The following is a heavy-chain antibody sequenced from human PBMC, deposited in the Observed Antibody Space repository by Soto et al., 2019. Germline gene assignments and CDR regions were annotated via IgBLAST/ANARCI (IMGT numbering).Heavy chain of an antibody. V-gene: IGHV1-18*01. J-gene: IGHJ6*02. D-gene: IGHD2-15*01. Sequence: QVQLVQSGVEVKNPGASVRVSCKASAYPFTSYGISWVRQAPGQGLEWMGWISVYNGNTNYAREFQGRVTLTTDTSTSTAYMELRSLRSDDTAVYYCARVFLAVLPYYYYGLEVWGQGTTVIVSS. CDR3: ARVFLAVLPYYYYGLEV. CDR2: ISVYNGNT. CDR1: AYPFTSYG.